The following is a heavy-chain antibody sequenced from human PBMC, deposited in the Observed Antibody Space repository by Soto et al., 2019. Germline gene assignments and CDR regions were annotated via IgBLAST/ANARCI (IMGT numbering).Heavy chain of an antibody. CDR2: IYHSGST. CDR3: ASYLSGGSLHGQAYYYGMDV. CDR1: GGSISSGGYS. J-gene: IGHJ6*02. Sequence: QLQLQESGSGLVKPSQTLSLTCAVSGGSISSGGYSWSWIRQPPGKGLEWIGYIYHSGSTYYNPSLKGRITISVDRSKNPFSLKLSSVTAADTAVYYCASYLSGGSLHGQAYYYGMDVWGQGTTVTVSS. D-gene: IGHD2-15*01. V-gene: IGHV4-30-2*01.